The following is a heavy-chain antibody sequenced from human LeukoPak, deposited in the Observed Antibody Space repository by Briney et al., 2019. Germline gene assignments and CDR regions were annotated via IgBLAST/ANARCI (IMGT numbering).Heavy chain of an antibody. CDR1: GFTFSGSA. D-gene: IGHD3-10*01. V-gene: IGHV3-73*01. CDR2: IRSKANSYAT. Sequence: QTGGSLELSCAASGFTFSGSAMHWVRQASGKGLEWVGRIRSKANSYATAYAASVKGRFTISRDDSKNTAYLQMNSLKTEDTAVYYCTRLYGSGSYYKANYWGQGTLVTVSS. J-gene: IGHJ4*02. CDR3: TRLYGSGSYYKANY.